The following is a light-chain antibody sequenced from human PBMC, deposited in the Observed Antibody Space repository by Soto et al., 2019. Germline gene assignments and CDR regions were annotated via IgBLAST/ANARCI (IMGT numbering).Light chain of an antibody. Sequence: DIQMTQSPSSLSASVGDRVTITCRASQSISNYLAWHQPKPGKVPKLLIYASSTFQSGITSRFSGSGSGTDFNLPISILQPEDLATYSCQTYTSAPRTFGQGTKVVIK. CDR3: QTYTSAPRT. CDR1: QSISNY. V-gene: IGKV1-27*01. J-gene: IGKJ1*01. CDR2: ASS.